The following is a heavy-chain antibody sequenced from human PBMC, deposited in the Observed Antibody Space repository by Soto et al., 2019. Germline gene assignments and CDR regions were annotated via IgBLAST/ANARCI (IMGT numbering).Heavy chain of an antibody. D-gene: IGHD2-15*01. CDR1: EGKIINHG. CDR2: ISGSGGST. V-gene: IGHV3-23*01. Sequence: GRPLRLWYRAAEGKIINHGGRRILQNPGKGLEWVSAISGSGGSTYYADSVKGRFTISRDNSKNTLYLQMNSLRAEDTAVYYCANELPQAPDAFDIWGQGTMVTVSS. J-gene: IGHJ3*02. CDR3: ANELPQAPDAFDI.